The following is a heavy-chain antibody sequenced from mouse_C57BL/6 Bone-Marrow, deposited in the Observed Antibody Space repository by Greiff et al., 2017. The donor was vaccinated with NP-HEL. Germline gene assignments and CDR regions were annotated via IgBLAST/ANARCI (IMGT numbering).Heavy chain of an antibody. Sequence: EVKVVESGGGLVKPGGSLKLSCAASGFTFSDYGMHWVRQAPEKGLEWVAYISSGSSTIYYADTVKGRFTISRDNAKNTLFLQMTSLRSEDTAMYYCARTLYWSWFAYWGQGTLVTVSA. J-gene: IGHJ3*01. CDR1: GFTFSDYG. D-gene: IGHD2-1*01. V-gene: IGHV5-17*01. CDR3: ARTLYWSWFAY. CDR2: ISSGSSTI.